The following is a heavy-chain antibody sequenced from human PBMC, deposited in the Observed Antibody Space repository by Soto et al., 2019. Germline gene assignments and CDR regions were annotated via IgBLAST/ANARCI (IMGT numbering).Heavy chain of an antibody. CDR2: IYHSGST. V-gene: IGHV4-30-2*01. CDR1: GGSISTGDYS. Sequence: PSETLSLTCAVSGGSISTGDYSWSWIRQPPGKGLEWIGYIYHSGSTYYNPSLKSRVTISVDRSRNQFSLKLSSVTAADTAVYYCVRGYCSGGSCFWFDPWGLGTLVTVSS. J-gene: IGHJ5*02. D-gene: IGHD2-15*01. CDR3: VRGYCSGGSCFWFDP.